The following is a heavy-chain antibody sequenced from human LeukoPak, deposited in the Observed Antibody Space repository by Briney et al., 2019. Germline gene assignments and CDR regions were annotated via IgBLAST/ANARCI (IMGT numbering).Heavy chain of an antibody. CDR2: VSTAGSFI. D-gene: IGHD3-22*01. CDR3: ARDVSYDSSGDAFDI. Sequence: GGSLRPSCAASGFAFGTYSMNWVRQAPGKGLEWVSSVSTAGSFIYYADSVKGRFTISRDNAQNSLFLQMRSLRADDTAVYCCARDVSYDSSGDAFDIWGQGTMVTVSS. CDR1: GFAFGTYS. J-gene: IGHJ3*02. V-gene: IGHV3-21*01.